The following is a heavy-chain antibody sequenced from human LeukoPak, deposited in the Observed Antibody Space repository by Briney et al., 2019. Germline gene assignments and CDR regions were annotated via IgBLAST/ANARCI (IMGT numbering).Heavy chain of an antibody. J-gene: IGHJ4*02. Sequence: GGSLRLSCAAPGSTFSSYAMSWVRQAPGKGLEWVSAISGSGGTTHYADSVKGRFTISRDRSKNTLYLQMHSLRAEDTAVYYCAKDAFCTSTNCYASYFDYWGQGTLVTVSS. CDR1: GSTFSSYA. CDR2: ISGSGGTT. CDR3: AKDAFCTSTNCYASYFDY. V-gene: IGHV3-23*01. D-gene: IGHD2-2*01.